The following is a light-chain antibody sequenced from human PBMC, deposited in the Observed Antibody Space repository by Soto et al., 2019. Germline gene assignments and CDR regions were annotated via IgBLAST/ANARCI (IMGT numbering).Light chain of an antibody. J-gene: IGKJ1*01. CDR2: AAS. Sequence: AIRMTQSPSSRSASTGDRVTITCRASQGISSYLAWYQQKPGKAPKLLIYAASTLQSGVPSRFSGSGSGTDFTLTISCLQSEDFATYYCQQYYSYPRGTFGQGTKVEIK. CDR3: QQYYSYPRGT. CDR1: QGISSY. V-gene: IGKV1-8*01.